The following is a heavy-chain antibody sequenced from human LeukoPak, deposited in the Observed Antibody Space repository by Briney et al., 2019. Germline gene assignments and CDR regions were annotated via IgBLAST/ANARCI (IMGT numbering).Heavy chain of an antibody. CDR3: ARLEGSGSSPIFDY. J-gene: IGHJ4*02. CDR2: IYGSGRT. D-gene: IGHD3-10*01. CDR1: GDSISSGSYY. Sequence: TSETLSLTCTVSGDSISSGSYYWSWIRQPAGKGLEWIGRIYGSGRTNYNLSLKSRVTISVDTSKNQFSLKLSSVTAADTAVYYCARLEGSGSSPIFDYWGQGTLVTVSS. V-gene: IGHV4-61*02.